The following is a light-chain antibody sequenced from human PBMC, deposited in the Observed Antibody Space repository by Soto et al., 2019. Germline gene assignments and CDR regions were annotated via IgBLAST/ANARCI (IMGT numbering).Light chain of an antibody. CDR2: RNN. J-gene: IGLJ1*01. V-gene: IGLV1-47*01. Sequence: QPVLTQPPSTSRTTGQRVTISCSGSSSDIGSNAVYWYQQLPGTAPKLLIYRNNQRPSGVPDRFSGTKSGTSASLAISGLRSEDEADYYCAAWNDGLSGFVFGTGTKVTVL. CDR3: AAWNDGLSGFV. CDR1: SSDIGSNA.